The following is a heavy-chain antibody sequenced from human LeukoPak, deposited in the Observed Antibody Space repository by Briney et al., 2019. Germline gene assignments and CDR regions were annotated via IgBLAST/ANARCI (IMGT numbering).Heavy chain of an antibody. J-gene: IGHJ4*02. V-gene: IGHV3-30*02. D-gene: IGHD5-12*01. CDR3: ALVALYYFDY. Sequence: GGSLRLSCAASGFTFISYGMHWVRQAPCKGLEWVAFIRYDGSNKYYADSVKGRFTISRDNSKNTLYLQMNSLRAEDTAVYYCALVALYYFDYWGQGTLVTVSS. CDR1: GFTFISYG. CDR2: IRYDGSNK.